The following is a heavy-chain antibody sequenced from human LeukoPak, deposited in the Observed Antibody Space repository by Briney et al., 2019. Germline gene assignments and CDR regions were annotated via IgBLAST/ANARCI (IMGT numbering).Heavy chain of an antibody. Sequence: SETLSLTCTVSGGSISSYYWSWIRQPPGKGLEWIGEINHSGSTNYNPSLKSRVTISVDTSKNQFSLKLSSVTAADTAVYYCARRFGYCSSTSCSRRYFDLWGRGTLVTVSS. CDR1: GGSISSYY. V-gene: IGHV4-34*01. D-gene: IGHD2-2*03. J-gene: IGHJ2*01. CDR3: ARRFGYCSSTSCSRRYFDL. CDR2: INHSGST.